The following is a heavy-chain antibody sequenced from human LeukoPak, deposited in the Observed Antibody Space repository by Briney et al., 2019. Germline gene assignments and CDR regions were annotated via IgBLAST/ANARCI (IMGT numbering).Heavy chain of an antibody. D-gene: IGHD3-10*01. J-gene: IGHJ4*02. V-gene: IGHV4-39*01. Sequence: SETLSLTCTVSGGSISSSSYYWGWIRQPPGKGLEWIGSIYYSGSTYYNPSLKSRVTISVDTSKNQFSLKLSSVTAADTAVYYCARLRSTYYYGSGSYRGYFDYWGQGTLVTVSS. CDR1: GGSISSSSYY. CDR2: IYYSGST. CDR3: ARLRSTYYYGSGSYRGYFDY.